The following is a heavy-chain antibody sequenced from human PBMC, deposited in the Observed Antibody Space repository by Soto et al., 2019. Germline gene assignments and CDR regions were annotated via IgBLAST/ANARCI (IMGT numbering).Heavy chain of an antibody. CDR2: ISAYNGNT. CDR1: GYTFTSYG. Sequence: ASVKVSCKASGYTFTSYGISWVRQAPGQGLEWMGWISAYNGNTNYAQKLQGRVTMTTDTSTSTADMELRSLRSDDTAGYYCARDRSILVFGVVTSPAYWGQGTLVTVSS. CDR3: ARDRSILVFGVVTSPAY. D-gene: IGHD3-3*01. J-gene: IGHJ4*02. V-gene: IGHV1-18*01.